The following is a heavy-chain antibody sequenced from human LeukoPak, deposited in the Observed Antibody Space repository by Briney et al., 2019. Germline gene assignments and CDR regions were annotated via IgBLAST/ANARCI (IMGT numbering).Heavy chain of an antibody. CDR1: GGSISSYY. CDR3: ARAHAYGDYYFDY. V-gene: IGHV4-59*01. J-gene: IGHJ4*02. D-gene: IGHD4-17*01. Sequence: PSETLSLTCTVSGGSISSYYWSWIRQPPGKGLEWIGYIYYSGSTNYNPSLKSRVTISVDTSKNQFSLKLSSVTAADTAVYYCARAHAYGDYYFDYWGQGTLVTVSS. CDR2: IYYSGST.